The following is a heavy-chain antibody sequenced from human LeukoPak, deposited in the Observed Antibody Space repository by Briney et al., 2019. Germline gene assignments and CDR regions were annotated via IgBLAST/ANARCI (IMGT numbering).Heavy chain of an antibody. CDR3: ARGTTVSRNALDI. J-gene: IGHJ3*02. CDR2: INWNGGSK. CDR1: GFTFDDYG. V-gene: IGHV3-20*04. Sequence: GGSLRLSCAASGFTFDDYGMSWVRQAPGKGLEWGSDINWNGGSKGYADSVKGRFTISRDNAKNSLYLQMNSLRAEDTAVYYCARGTTVSRNALDIWGQGTMVTVSS. D-gene: IGHD4-17*01.